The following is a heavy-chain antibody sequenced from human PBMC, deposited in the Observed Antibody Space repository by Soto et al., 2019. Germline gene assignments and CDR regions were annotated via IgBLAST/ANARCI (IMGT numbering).Heavy chain of an antibody. D-gene: IGHD3-22*01. Sequence: QLQLQESGPGLVKPSETLSLTCTVSGGSISSSDCYWCWLRQPPGKVLDFMGSMYYSGTTYYNPSLKNRITISVATSKNQSSLKLISVTAADTAVYYCAVVDSTGNWFDPWGQGDLVTVSS. CDR2: MYYSGTT. V-gene: IGHV4-39*01. CDR1: GGSISSSDCY. CDR3: AVVDSTGNWFDP. J-gene: IGHJ5*02.